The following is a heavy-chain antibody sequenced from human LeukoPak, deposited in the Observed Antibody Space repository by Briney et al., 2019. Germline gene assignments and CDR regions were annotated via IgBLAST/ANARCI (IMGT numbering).Heavy chain of an antibody. J-gene: IGHJ4*02. CDR3: ARVHSYGPGDFDY. D-gene: IGHD5-18*01. CDR1: GGTFSSYA. Sequence: SVKVSCKASGGTFSSYAISWVRQTPGQGLEWMGRIIPILGIANYAQKFQGRVTITADKSTSTAYMELSSLRSEDTAVYYCARVHSYGPGDFDYWGQGTLVTVSS. CDR2: IIPILGIA. V-gene: IGHV1-69*04.